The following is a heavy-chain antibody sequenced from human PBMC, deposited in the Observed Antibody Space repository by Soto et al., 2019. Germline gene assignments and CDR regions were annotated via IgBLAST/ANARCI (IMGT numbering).Heavy chain of an antibody. V-gene: IGHV3-48*03. D-gene: IGHD3-10*01. CDR1: GFTFSSYE. Sequence: GGSLRLSCAASGFTFSSYEMNWVRQAPGKGLEWVSYISSSGSTIYYADSVKGRFTISRDNAKNSLYLQMNSLRAEDTAVYYCAGSIRGHPFDPWGQGTLVTVSS. CDR2: ISSSGSTI. CDR3: AGSIRGHPFDP. J-gene: IGHJ5*02.